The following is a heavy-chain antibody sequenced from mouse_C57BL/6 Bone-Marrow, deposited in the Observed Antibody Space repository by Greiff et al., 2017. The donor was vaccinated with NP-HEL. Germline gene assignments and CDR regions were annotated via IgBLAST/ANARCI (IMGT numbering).Heavy chain of an antibody. CDR2: IDPNSGGT. J-gene: IGHJ3*01. CDR3: ARHYYGSRTGFAY. CDR1: GYTFTSYW. V-gene: IGHV1-72*01. Sequence: QFQLQQPGAELVKPGASVKLSCKASGYTFTSYWMHWVKQRPGRGLEWIGRIDPNSGGTKYNEKFKSKATLTVDKPSSTAYMQLSSLTSEDSAVYYCARHYYGSRTGFAYWGQGTLVTVSA. D-gene: IGHD1-1*01.